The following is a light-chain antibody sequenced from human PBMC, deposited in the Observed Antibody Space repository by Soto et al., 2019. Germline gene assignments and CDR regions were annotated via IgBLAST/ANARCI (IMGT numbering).Light chain of an antibody. Sequence: QSVLTQPASVSGSPVQSIAISCTGTSSDVGGYNYVSWYQQHPGKAPKLIIYDVTNRPSGVSNRFSGSKSGNTASLTISGLQAEDEADYYCSSYTSSSPYVFGTGTKLTVL. CDR3: SSYTSSSPYV. J-gene: IGLJ1*01. CDR1: SSDVGGYNY. CDR2: DVT. V-gene: IGLV2-14*01.